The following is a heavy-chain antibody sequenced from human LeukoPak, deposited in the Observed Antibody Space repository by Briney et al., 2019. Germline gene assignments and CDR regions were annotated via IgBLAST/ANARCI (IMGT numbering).Heavy chain of an antibody. V-gene: IGHV4-4*09. CDR2: IYTSGST. D-gene: IGHD5-18*01. Sequence: SETLSLTCTVSDGSISSYYWSWIRQPPGKGLEWIGYIYTSGSTSYNPSLKSRVTISVDTSKNQFSLKLSSVTAADTAVYYCARGVSGYTYGSYYYYYMDVWGKGTTVTVSS. CDR3: ARGVSGYTYGSYYYYYMDV. J-gene: IGHJ6*03. CDR1: DGSISSYY.